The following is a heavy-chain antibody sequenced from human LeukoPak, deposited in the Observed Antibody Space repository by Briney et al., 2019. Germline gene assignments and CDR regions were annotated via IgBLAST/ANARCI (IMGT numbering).Heavy chain of an antibody. CDR3: ARGGFTIFGVVNIYYYYMDV. V-gene: IGHV4-34*01. CDR1: GGSFSGYY. Sequence: SETLPLTCAVYGGSFSGYYWSWIRQPPGKGLEWIGEINHSGSTNYNPSLKSRVTISVDTSKNQFSLKLSSVTAADTAVYYCARGGFTIFGVVNIYYYYMDVWGKGTTVTVSS. D-gene: IGHD3-3*01. CDR2: INHSGST. J-gene: IGHJ6*03.